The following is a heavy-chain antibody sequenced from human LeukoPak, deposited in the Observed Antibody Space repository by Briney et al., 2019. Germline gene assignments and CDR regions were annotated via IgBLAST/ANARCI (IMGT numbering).Heavy chain of an antibody. CDR2: IIPILGIA. Sequence: SVKVSCKASGGTFSSYAISWVRQAPGQGLEWMGRIIPILGIANYAQKFQGRVTITADKSTSTAYMELSSLRSEDTAVYYCAGTPVVPAVGYYYGMDVWGQGTTVTVSS. D-gene: IGHD2-2*01. J-gene: IGHJ6*02. V-gene: IGHV1-69*04. CDR3: AGTPVVPAVGYYYGMDV. CDR1: GGTFSSYA.